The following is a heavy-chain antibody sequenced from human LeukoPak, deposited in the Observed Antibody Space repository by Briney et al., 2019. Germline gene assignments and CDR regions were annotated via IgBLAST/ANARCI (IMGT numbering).Heavy chain of an antibody. CDR3: AGGNGGYDSDY. Sequence: SETLSLTCTVSGGFVSSGSYYWSWIRQPPGKGLEWIGYIYYSGSTNYNPSLKSRVTISVDTSKNQFSLKLSSVTAADTAVYYCAGGNGGYDSDYWGQGTLVTVSS. CDR1: GGFVSSGSYY. CDR2: IYYSGST. V-gene: IGHV4-61*01. D-gene: IGHD5-12*01. J-gene: IGHJ4*02.